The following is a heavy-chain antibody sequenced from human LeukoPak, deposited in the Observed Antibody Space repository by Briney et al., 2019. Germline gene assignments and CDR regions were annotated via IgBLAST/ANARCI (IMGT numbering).Heavy chain of an antibody. J-gene: IGHJ4*02. CDR2: IYPGDSDT. CDR1: GYSFTSYW. V-gene: IGHV5-51*01. Sequence: GESLKISCKGSGYSFTSYWIGWVRQMPGKGLEWMGIIYPGDSDTRYSPSFQGQVTISADKSISTAYLQWSSLKASDTAMYYCARRGRKWLRLGGFDYWGQGTLVTVSS. D-gene: IGHD5-12*01. CDR3: ARRGRKWLRLGGFDY.